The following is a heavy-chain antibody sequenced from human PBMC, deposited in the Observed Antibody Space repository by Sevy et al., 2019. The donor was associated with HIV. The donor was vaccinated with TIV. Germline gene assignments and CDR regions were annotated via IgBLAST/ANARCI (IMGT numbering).Heavy chain of an antibody. CDR2: IYYSGTT. CDR3: ARVGGLTDYGMDV. D-gene: IGHD1-26*01. CDR1: GGSVSSDPNY. J-gene: IGHJ6*02. V-gene: IGHV4-61*01. Sequence: SETLSLTCTVSGGSVSSDPNYWSWIRQPPGKGLECIGYIYYSGTTNYNPSLKSRVTISVDTSKNQFSLKLTSVTAADTALYYCARVGGLTDYGMDVWGQGTTVTVSS.